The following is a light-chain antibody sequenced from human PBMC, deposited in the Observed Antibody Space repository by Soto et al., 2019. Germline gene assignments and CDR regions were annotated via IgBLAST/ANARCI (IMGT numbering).Light chain of an antibody. V-gene: IGLV2-14*01. J-gene: IGLJ1*01. CDR3: SSSTSSRWV. CDR1: SSDVGGYNY. Sequence: QSALTQPASVSGSPGQSITISCTGTSSDVGGYNYVSWYQQHPGKAPKLMIYEVSNRPSGVSNRFSGSKSGNTASLTISGLQAEDEADYYCSSSTSSRWVFGAGTKVTVL. CDR2: EVS.